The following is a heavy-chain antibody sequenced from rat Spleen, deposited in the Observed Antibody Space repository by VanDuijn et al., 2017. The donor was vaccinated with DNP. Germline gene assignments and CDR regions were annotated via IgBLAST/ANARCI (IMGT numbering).Heavy chain of an antibody. D-gene: IGHD4-3*01. CDR1: GYTFSDYY. CDR3: VRWNSGHFDY. CDR2: ITSSGDNT. Sequence: EVQLVESGGDLVQPGRSLKLSCAASGYTFSDYYMAWVRQVPGKGLEWVAAITSSGDNTYYLASVKGRFTISRDNAKNTLYLQMNSLRSEDMATYYCVRWNSGHFDYWGQGVMVPVSS. V-gene: IGHV5-25*01. J-gene: IGHJ2*01.